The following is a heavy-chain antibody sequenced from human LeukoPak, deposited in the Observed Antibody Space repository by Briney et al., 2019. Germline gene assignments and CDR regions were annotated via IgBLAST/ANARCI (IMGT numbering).Heavy chain of an antibody. J-gene: IGHJ1*01. CDR3: ARAGVGSGWPF. D-gene: IGHD6-19*01. CDR1: GYTFTDYY. Sequence: ASVKVSCKASGYTFTDYYMHRVRQPPGQGLEWMAWINPDGGGTKYAQEFQGRVTLTRDTSISTAYMELRSLRSDDTAVYYCARAGVGSGWPFWGQGTLVTVSS. V-gene: IGHV1-2*02. CDR2: INPDGGGT.